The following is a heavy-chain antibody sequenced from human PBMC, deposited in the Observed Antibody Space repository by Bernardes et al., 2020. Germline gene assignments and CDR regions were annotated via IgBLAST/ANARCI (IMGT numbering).Heavy chain of an antibody. CDR3: ARDPNYYGSGVRWFDP. V-gene: IGHV1-18*01. D-gene: IGHD3-10*01. CDR1: GYTFTSYG. Sequence: ASVKVSCKASGYTFTSYGISWVRQAPGQGLEWMGWISAYNGNTNYAQKLQGRVTMTTDTSTSTAYMELRSLRSDDTAVYYCARDPNYYGSGVRWFDPWGQGTLVTVSS. J-gene: IGHJ5*02. CDR2: ISAYNGNT.